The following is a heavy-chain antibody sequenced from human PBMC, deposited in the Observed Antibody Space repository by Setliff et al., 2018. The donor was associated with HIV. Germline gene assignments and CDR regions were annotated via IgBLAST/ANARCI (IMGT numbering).Heavy chain of an antibody. CDR1: GLTFSDAW. CDR3: TTSSGSFYQYYYYMDV. D-gene: IGHD1-26*01. V-gene: IGHV3-15*01. J-gene: IGHJ6*03. CDR2: IKTKTDGGTT. Sequence: GGSLRLSCVASGLTFSDAWMSWVRRAPGKGLEWVGRIKTKTDGGTTDYAAPVKGRFTISRDDSENTLYLQMNTLKTEDTAVYYCTTSSGSFYQYYYYMDVWGKGTTVTVSS.